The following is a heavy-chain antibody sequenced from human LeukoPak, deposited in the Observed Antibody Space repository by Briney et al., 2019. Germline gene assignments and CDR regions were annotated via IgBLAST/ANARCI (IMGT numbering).Heavy chain of an antibody. CDR3: ARSLMYYDILTGYSRREIFDY. CDR2: IIPILGIA. J-gene: IGHJ4*02. Sequence: GASVKVSCKASGGTFSSYAISWVRQAPGQGLEWMGRIIPILGIANYAQKFQGRVTMTTDTLTRTAYMQLGSLRSDDTAVYYCARSLMYYDILTGYSRREIFDYWGQGTLVTVSS. CDR1: GGTFSSYA. V-gene: IGHV1-69*04. D-gene: IGHD3-9*01.